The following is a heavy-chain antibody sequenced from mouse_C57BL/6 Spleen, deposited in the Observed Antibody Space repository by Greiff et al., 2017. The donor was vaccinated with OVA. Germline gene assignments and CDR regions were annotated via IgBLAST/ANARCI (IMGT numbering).Heavy chain of an antibody. CDR2: INPGSGGT. CDR3: ARSYYSGY. CDR1: GYAFTNYL. J-gene: IGHJ2*01. Sequence: VQLQQSGAELVRPGTSVKVSCKASGYAFTNYLIEWVKQRPGQGLEWIGVINPGSGGTNYNEKFKGKATLTADKSSSTAYMQLSSLTSEDSAVYFCARSYYSGYWGQGTTLTVAS. V-gene: IGHV1-54*01.